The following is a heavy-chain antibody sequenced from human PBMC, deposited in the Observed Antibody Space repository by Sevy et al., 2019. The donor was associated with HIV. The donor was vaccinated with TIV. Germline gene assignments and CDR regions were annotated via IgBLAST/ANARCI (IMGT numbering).Heavy chain of an antibody. CDR3: ARAKCSGGSCYAWFDY. J-gene: IGHJ4*02. V-gene: IGHV3-74*01. D-gene: IGHD2-15*01. CDR2: NNSEGSST. Sequence: GGSLRLSCAASGFTFSSYWMHWVRQAPGKGLVWVSRNNSEGSSTSYADSVKGRFTISRDNAKNTLYLQMNSLRAEDTAVYYCARAKCSGGSCYAWFDYWGQGTLVTVSS. CDR1: GFTFSSYW.